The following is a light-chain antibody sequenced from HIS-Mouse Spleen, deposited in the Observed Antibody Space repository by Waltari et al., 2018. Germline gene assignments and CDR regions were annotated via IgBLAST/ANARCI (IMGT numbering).Light chain of an antibody. CDR1: PSVSSY. J-gene: IGKJ1*01. CDR3: QQRSNWPWT. CDR2: DAS. Sequence: EIVLTQSPATLSLSPGERATLSCRASPSVSSYLAWYQQKPGQAPRLLLYDASNRATGIPARFSGSGSGTDFTLTISSLEPEDFAVYYCQQRSNWPWTFGQGTKVEIK. V-gene: IGKV3-11*01.